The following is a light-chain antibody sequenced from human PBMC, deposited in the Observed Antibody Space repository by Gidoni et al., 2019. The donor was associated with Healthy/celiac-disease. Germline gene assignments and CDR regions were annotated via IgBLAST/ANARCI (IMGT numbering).Light chain of an antibody. CDR2: AAS. V-gene: IGKV1-39*01. Sequence: DIQMTQSPSSLSASVGDRVTITCRASQSISGYLNWYQQKPGKAPKLLIYAASSLQSGVPSRFSGSGSGTDFTLTISSLQPEDFATYYCQQSYSTPPYTFGHGTKLEIK. CDR1: QSISGY. J-gene: IGKJ2*01. CDR3: QQSYSTPPYT.